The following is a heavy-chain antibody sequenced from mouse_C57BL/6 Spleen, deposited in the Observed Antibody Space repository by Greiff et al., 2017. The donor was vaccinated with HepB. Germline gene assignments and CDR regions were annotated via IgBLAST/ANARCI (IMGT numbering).Heavy chain of an antibody. Sequence: EVQLQQSGPELVKPGASVKISCKASGYTFTDYYMNWVKQSHGKSLEWIGDINPNNGGTSYNQKFKGKATLTVDKSSSTAYMELRSLTSEDSAVYYCARWYWGEGFAYWGQGTLVTVSA. D-gene: IGHD4-1*01. CDR1: GYTFTDYY. CDR2: INPNNGGT. V-gene: IGHV1-26*01. CDR3: ARWYWGEGFAY. J-gene: IGHJ3*01.